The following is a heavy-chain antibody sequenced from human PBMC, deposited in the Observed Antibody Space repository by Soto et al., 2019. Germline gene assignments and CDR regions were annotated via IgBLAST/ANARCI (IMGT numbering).Heavy chain of an antibody. CDR3: AREAGPFDS. V-gene: IGHV1-3*01. J-gene: IGHJ4*02. CDR2: INAGNWDT. CDR1: GYTFSNFA. Sequence: ASVKVSCKASGYTFSNFAMHWVRQAPGQRLEWMGWINAGNWDTKYSQKFQGRVTITRDTSASTAYMEVSSLRTEDRAVYFVAREAGPFDSGGKEPLVTVPS.